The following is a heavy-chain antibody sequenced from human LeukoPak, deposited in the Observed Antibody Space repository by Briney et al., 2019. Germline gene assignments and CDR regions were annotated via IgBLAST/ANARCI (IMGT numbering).Heavy chain of an antibody. CDR2: IYTSGST. J-gene: IGHJ5*02. CDR1: GGSIGSYY. CDR3: ARHVSYYDFWSGYLNWFDP. D-gene: IGHD3-3*01. V-gene: IGHV4-4*09. Sequence: SETLSLTCTVSGGSIGSYYWSWIRQPPGKGLEWIGYIYTSGSTNYNPSLKSRVTISVDTSKNQFSLKLSSVTAADTAVYYCARHVSYYDFWSGYLNWFDPWGQGTLVTVSS.